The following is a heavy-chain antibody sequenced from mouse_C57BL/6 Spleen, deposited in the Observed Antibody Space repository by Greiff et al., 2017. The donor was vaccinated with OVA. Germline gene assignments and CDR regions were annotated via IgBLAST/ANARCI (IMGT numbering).Heavy chain of an antibody. CDR2: INPSSGYT. J-gene: IGHJ1*03. CDR1: GYTFTSYT. Sequence: VQLQQSGAELARPGASVKMSCKASGYTFTSYTMHWVKQRPGQGLEWIGYINPSSGYTKYNQKFKDKATLTADKYSSTAYMQLSSLTSEDSAVYYCARVYDYDGGWYFDVWGTGTTVTVSS. CDR3: ARVYDYDGGWYFDV. D-gene: IGHD2-4*01. V-gene: IGHV1-4*01.